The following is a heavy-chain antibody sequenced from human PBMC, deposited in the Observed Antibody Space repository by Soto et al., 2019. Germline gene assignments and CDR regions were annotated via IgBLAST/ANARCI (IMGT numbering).Heavy chain of an antibody. V-gene: IGHV1-2*04. CDR1: GYTFTSYA. Sequence: ASVKVSCKASGYTFTSYAMHWVRQAPGQRLEWMGWINPNSGSTNYAQKFQGWVTMTRDTSISTAYMELSRLRSDDTAVYYCAREGSSSWPYYYYYMDVWGKGTTVTVSS. CDR2: INPNSGST. D-gene: IGHD6-13*01. J-gene: IGHJ6*03. CDR3: AREGSSSWPYYYYYMDV.